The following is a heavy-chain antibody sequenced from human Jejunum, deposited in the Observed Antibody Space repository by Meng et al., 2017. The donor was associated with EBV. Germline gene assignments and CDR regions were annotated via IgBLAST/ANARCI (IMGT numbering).Heavy chain of an antibody. D-gene: IGHD6-19*01. J-gene: IGHJ4*02. V-gene: IGHV4-4*02. Sequence: QVQLQESGPGLVKPSGXLSLTCPVSGGSISTDNWWSWVRQPPGKGLEYIGEIHHSGSTKYNPSLKSRVTISLDYSKNQFSLTLSSVTAADTAVYYCATFNSGSYKYHFDNWGRGSLVTVSS. CDR1: GGSISTDNW. CDR2: IHHSGST. CDR3: ATFNSGSYKYHFDN.